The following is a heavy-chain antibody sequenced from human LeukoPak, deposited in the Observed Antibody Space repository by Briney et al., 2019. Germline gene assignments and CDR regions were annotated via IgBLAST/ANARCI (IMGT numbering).Heavy chain of an antibody. CDR2: IYTSGSTTSVST. V-gene: IGHV4-61*02. Sequence: SQTLSLTCTVSGASISSGSFYWSWIRQPAGKGLEWIGRIYTSGSTTSVSTNYNPSLKSRVTISVDTSKNQFSLKLSSVTAADTAVYYCARRGYDILTGYYTGDWGQGTLVTVSS. D-gene: IGHD3-9*01. CDR1: GASISSGSFY. CDR3: ARRGYDILTGYYTGD. J-gene: IGHJ4*02.